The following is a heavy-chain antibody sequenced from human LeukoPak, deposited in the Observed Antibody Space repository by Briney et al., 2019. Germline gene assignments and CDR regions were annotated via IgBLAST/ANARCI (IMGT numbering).Heavy chain of an antibody. CDR2: TYYRSRLSLWYT. D-gene: IGHD1-26*01. J-gene: IGHJ4*02. Sequence: SQTLSLTCAISGDSVSSDNPAWHWIRQSPSRGLEWLGRTYYRSRLSLWYTDYAVSVKSRITINRDTSQNQFSLHLNSVTPDDTAVYHCARDWEGLYFDYWGQGILVSVSS. V-gene: IGHV6-1*01. CDR1: GDSVSSDNPA. CDR3: ARDWEGLYFDY.